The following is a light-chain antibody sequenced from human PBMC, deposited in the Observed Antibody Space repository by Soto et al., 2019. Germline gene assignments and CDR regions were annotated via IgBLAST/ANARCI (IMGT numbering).Light chain of an antibody. CDR1: QGISTY. V-gene: IGKV1-39*01. J-gene: IGKJ1*01. CDR3: QQSYSTTCT. CDR2: AAS. Sequence: DIQMTQTPPSLSASVGDRFTITFRASQGISTYLNWYQQKPGKAPKLLIYAASSLQIGVPSRFSGSGSETDFTLTISSLQPEDFATYSCQQSYSTTCTFGQGTKVDIK.